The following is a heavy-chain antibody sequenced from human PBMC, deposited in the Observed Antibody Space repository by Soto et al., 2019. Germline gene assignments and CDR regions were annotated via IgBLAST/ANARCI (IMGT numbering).Heavy chain of an antibody. J-gene: IGHJ4*02. Sequence: PGGSLRLSCAASGFTFSNYWMHWVRQVPGKGLVWVARINSDGSSTTYADSVKGRFTISRDNSKNTLYLQMNSLRAEDTAVYYCARGRRVVAALTTYFDYWGQGTLVTVSS. CDR3: ARGRRVVAALTTYFDY. V-gene: IGHV3-74*01. CDR2: INSDGSST. D-gene: IGHD2-15*01. CDR1: GFTFSNYW.